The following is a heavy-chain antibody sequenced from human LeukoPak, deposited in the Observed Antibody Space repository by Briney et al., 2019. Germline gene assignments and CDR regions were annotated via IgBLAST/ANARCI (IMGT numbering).Heavy chain of an antibody. J-gene: IGHJ4*02. CDR2: ISWNSAMI. V-gene: IGHV3-9*01. CDR3: AKATYSTSPGYYFDY. Sequence: PGGSLRLSCAASGFTFDDYAMHWVRQGPGKGLEWVSGISWNSAMIVYADSVKGRFTISRDNAKNSLYLQMNSLRAEDTAFYYCAKATYSTSPGYYFDYWGQGTLVTVST. D-gene: IGHD6-6*01. CDR1: GFTFDDYA.